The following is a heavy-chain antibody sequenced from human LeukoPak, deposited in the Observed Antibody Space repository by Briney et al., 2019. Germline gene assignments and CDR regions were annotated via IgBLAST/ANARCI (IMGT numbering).Heavy chain of an antibody. CDR1: GFTFSSYG. J-gene: IGHJ5*02. CDR2: ISYDGSNK. CDR3: ARLDIVVVPAAPYNWFDP. D-gene: IGHD2-2*01. Sequence: GGSLRLSCAASGFTFSSYGMHWVRQAPGKGLEWVAVISYDGSNKYYADSVKGRFTISRDNSKNTLYLQMNSLRAEDTAVYYCARLDIVVVPAAPYNWFDPWGQGTLVTVSS. V-gene: IGHV3-30*03.